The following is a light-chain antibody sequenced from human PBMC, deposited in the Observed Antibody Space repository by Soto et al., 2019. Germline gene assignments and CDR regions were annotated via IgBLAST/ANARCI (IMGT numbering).Light chain of an antibody. J-gene: IGLJ3*02. V-gene: IGLV1-51*01. Sequence: QSVLTQPPSVSAAPGQKVTISRSGSSSNIGNNYVSWYQQLPGTAPKLLIYDNNKRPSGIPDRFSGSKSGTSATLGITGLQTGDEADYYCGTWDSSLSAGWVFGGGTKLTVL. CDR2: DNN. CDR3: GTWDSSLSAGWV. CDR1: SSNIGNNY.